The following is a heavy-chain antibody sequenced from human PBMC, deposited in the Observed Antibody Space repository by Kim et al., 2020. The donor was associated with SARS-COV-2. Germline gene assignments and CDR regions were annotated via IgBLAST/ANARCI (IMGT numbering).Heavy chain of an antibody. J-gene: IGHJ6*02. CDR3: ARSDPYYYYGMDV. V-gene: IGHV5-10-1*01. Sequence: NYSPSVQGHVTISAEKSISTAYLQWSSLKASDTAMYYCARSDPYYYYGMDVWGQGTTVTVSS.